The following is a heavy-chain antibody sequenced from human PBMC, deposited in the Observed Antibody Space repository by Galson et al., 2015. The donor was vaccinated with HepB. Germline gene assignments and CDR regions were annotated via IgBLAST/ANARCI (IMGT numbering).Heavy chain of an antibody. CDR3: ARPVGLALSGTHYDY. CDR1: GYSFTSHW. D-gene: IGHD6-19*01. V-gene: IGHV5-51*03. J-gene: IGHJ4*02. Sequence: QSGAEVKKPGESLKISCKGSGYSFTSHWIGWVRQMPGKGLEWMGIIYPGDSDIRYNPSFRGQVTISADKSITTAYLQWSSLKASDSAVYYCARPVGLALSGTHYDYWGQGTLVTVSS. CDR2: IYPGDSDI.